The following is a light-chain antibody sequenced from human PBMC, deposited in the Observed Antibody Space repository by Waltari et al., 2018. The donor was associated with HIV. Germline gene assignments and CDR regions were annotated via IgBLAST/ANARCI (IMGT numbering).Light chain of an antibody. V-gene: IGLV1-47*01. J-gene: IGLJ2*01. Sequence: QSVLTQPPSASGTPGQRVPISCSGSSSTIGINAVYWYQQLPGTAPTLLIYRNTQRPSGVPDRFSGSKSGTSASLAISGLRSEDEADYYCAAWDDSLSGVVFGGGTKLTVL. CDR3: AAWDDSLSGVV. CDR2: RNT. CDR1: SSTIGINA.